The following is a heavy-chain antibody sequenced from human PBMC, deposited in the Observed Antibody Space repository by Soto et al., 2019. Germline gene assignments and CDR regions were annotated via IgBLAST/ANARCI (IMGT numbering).Heavy chain of an antibody. CDR1: GFTVGNFV. Sequence: GGSLRVSCEVSGFTVGNFVMDWVRQAPGKGLEWVAGIWHDGRNKYYADSVKGRFTISRDNSKNKLYLQMNSLRAEDTAVYYCARDQGITLFGVVKSIVYFFDEWGQGTLVTVSS. CDR3: ARDQGITLFGVVKSIVYFFDE. J-gene: IGHJ4*02. D-gene: IGHD3-3*01. CDR2: IWHDGRNK. V-gene: IGHV3-33*01.